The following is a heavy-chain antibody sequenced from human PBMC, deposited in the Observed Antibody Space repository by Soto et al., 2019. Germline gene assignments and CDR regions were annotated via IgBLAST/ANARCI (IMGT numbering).Heavy chain of an antibody. Sequence: VGSLRLACASSVFTFSTYAMSCVRHSPGKWLEWVSAISGSGDLTYYADSVKGRSTISRDNSKNTLYLQMSSLRADDTAVYYCVKEIRIFGVVVFDYWGQGTLVIVSS. CDR3: VKEIRIFGVVVFDY. V-gene: IGHV3-23*01. J-gene: IGHJ4*02. D-gene: IGHD3-3*01. CDR1: VFTFSTYA. CDR2: ISGSGDLT.